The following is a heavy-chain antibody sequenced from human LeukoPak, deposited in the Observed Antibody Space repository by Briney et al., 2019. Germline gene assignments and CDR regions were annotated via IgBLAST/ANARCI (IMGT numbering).Heavy chain of an antibody. J-gene: IGHJ5*02. D-gene: IGHD4-17*01. CDR3: ARDLPDYGDYVSWFDP. V-gene: IGHV1-2*02. CDR1: GYTFTGYY. Sequence: ASVKVSCKASGYTFTGYYMHWVRQAPGQGLEWMGWINPNNGGTNYAQKFQGRVTMTTDTSTSTAYMELRSLRSDDTAVCYCARDLPDYGDYVSWFDPWGQGTLVTVSS. CDR2: INPNNGGT.